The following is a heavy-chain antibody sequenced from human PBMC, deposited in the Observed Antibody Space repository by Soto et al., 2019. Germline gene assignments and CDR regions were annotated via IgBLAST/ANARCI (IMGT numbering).Heavy chain of an antibody. V-gene: IGHV3-74*01. J-gene: IGHJ4*02. CDR2: IKGDGSET. CDR1: GFTFSSYW. D-gene: IGHD5-12*01. Sequence: GGSLRLSCAASGFTFSSYWMHWVRQAPGKGLVWVSRIKGDGSETIYADSVKGRFTISRDNAKNTLYLQLNSLRAEDTAVYYCLRGNSGYGNFDYWGQGTRVTVSS. CDR3: LRGNSGYGNFDY.